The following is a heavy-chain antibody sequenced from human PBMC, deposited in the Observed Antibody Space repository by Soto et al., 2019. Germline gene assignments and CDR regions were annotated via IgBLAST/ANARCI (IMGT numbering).Heavy chain of an antibody. Sequence: QVQLVESGGGVVQPGRSLRLSCAASGFTFSSYAMDWVRQAPGKGLEWVAFISYDGTNKYYPDSVKGRFTISRDNSKNPLYVQMNSLSTEDTAVYYSARGEGYLDYWGQGTLVTVSS. CDR2: ISYDGTNK. D-gene: IGHD1-26*01. CDR1: GFTFSSYA. V-gene: IGHV3-30-3*01. CDR3: ARGEGYLDY. J-gene: IGHJ4*02.